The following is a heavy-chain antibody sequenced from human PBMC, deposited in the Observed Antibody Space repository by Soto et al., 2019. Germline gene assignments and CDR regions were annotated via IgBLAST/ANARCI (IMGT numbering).Heavy chain of an antibody. CDR1: GGSFSGYY. D-gene: IGHD2-15*01. Sequence: SETLSLTCAVYGGSFSGYYWSWIRQPPGKGLEWIGEINHSGSTNYNPSLKSRVTISVDTSKNQFSLKLSSVTAADTAVYYCARDRGKEKRGRIDYWGQGTLVTVSS. CDR3: ARDRGKEKRGRIDY. J-gene: IGHJ4*02. CDR2: INHSGST. V-gene: IGHV4-34*01.